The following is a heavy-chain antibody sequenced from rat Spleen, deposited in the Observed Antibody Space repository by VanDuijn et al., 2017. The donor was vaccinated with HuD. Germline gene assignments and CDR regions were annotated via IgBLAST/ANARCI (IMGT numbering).Heavy chain of an antibody. D-gene: IGHD1-12*01. CDR3: ARRYYDAPFDY. Sequence: EVQLVESGGGLVQPGRSLKLSCTASGFTFSDYGMAWVRQAPKKGLEWVATIIYDDTTFYRDSVMGRFTISRDNAKSTLYLQMDGLRSEDTATYYCARRYYDAPFDYWGQGVMVTVSS. V-gene: IGHV5-17*01. CDR2: IIYDDTT. J-gene: IGHJ2*01. CDR1: GFTFSDYG.